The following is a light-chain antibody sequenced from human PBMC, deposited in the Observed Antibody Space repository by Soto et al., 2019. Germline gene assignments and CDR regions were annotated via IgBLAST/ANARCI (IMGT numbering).Light chain of an antibody. Sequence: EIVMTQSPATLSVSPGERATLSCRASQSVSSNLAWYQQKPGQAPRLLIYGASARATAIPARFSGSGSGTEFTLTISSLQSEDFAVYYCQHYNNCPFTFGQGTKLEI. J-gene: IGKJ2*01. CDR1: QSVSSN. CDR2: GAS. V-gene: IGKV3-15*01. CDR3: QHYNNCPFT.